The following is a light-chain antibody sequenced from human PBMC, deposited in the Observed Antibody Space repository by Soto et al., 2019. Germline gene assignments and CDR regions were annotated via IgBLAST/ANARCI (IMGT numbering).Light chain of an antibody. V-gene: IGKV1-12*01. CDR1: QGISSW. CDR2: TVS. J-gene: IGKJ4*01. Sequence: DIPMTQSPSSVSASVGDRVSITCRASQGISSWLAGYQQKPGKAPKLLIYTVSSLQSGVPSRFRGRGSGTDFTLTISRLQPEDVATYYCQQANSFPLTFGGGTKVEIK. CDR3: QQANSFPLT.